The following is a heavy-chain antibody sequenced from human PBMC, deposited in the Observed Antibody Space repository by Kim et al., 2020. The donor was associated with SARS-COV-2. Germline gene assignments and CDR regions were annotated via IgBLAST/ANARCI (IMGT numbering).Heavy chain of an antibody. Sequence: GGSLRLSCAASGFTFRSYWMNWVRQAPGKGLEWVAIMNKDGSERYYVDSVKGRFTILRDNAKNSLYLQMNSLRTEDSGIYYCARDLRCHLPICYYYGMDVWGPGTTVVVSS. CDR3: ARDLRCHLPICYYYGMDV. J-gene: IGHJ6*02. CDR2: MNKDGSER. CDR1: GFTFRSYW. V-gene: IGHV3-7*01.